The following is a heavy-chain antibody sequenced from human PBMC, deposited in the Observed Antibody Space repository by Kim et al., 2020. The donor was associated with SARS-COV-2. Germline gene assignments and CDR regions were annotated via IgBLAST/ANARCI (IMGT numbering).Heavy chain of an antibody. V-gene: IGHV4-39*01. CDR1: GGSIRSSRYY. D-gene: IGHD3-22*01. J-gene: IGHJ4*02. CDR3: ARVALVVVVIDY. CDR2: TYYSGGT. Sequence: SETLSLTCTVSGGSIRSSRYYWGWIRQPPGKGLEWIGSTYYSGGTYYTPSLKSRVTISVDTSKNQFSLKLRSVTAADTAVYYCARVALVVVVIDYWGQGSLVTVSS.